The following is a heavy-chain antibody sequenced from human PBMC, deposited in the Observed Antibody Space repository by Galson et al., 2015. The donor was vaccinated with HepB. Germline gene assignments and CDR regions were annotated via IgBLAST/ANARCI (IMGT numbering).Heavy chain of an antibody. CDR2: ISYHGSLK. Sequence: SLRLSCAASGFNFSSYPMHWIRQAPGKGLEWVALISYHGSLKTYTDSVKGRFSISRDNSKDTLYLQMNSLGAEDSALYYCARDMRWGGVEEGPSAYWGQGALVTVSS. CDR3: ARDMRWGGVEEGPSAY. V-gene: IGHV3-30*04. CDR1: GFNFSSYP. J-gene: IGHJ4*02. D-gene: IGHD1-1*01.